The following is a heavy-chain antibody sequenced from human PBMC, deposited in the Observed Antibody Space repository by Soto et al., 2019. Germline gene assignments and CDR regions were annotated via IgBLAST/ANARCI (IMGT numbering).Heavy chain of an antibody. D-gene: IGHD3-22*01. V-gene: IGHV3-23*01. CDR1: GFTFSSYA. CDR2: ISGSGGST. J-gene: IGHJ4*02. CDR3: AKVRNYDSSGYYDLYFDY. Sequence: VGSLRLSCAASGFTFSSYAMSWVRQAPGKGLEWVSAISGSGGSTYYADSVKGRFTISRDNSKNTLYLQMNSLRAEDTAVYYCAKVRNYDSSGYYDLYFDYWGQGTLVTVSS.